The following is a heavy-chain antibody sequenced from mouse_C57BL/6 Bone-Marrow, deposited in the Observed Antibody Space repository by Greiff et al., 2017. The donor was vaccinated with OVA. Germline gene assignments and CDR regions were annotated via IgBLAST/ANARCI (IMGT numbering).Heavy chain of an antibody. J-gene: IGHJ1*03. Sequence: QVQLQQSGPGLVQPSQSLSITCTVSGFSLTSYGVHWVRQSPGKGLEWLGVIWSGGSTDYNAAFISRLSISKDNSKSQVFFKMNSLQADDTAIYYCARKGGTTVVADWYFDGWGTGTTVTVSS. CDR2: IWSGGST. CDR1: GFSLTSYG. V-gene: IGHV2-2*01. D-gene: IGHD1-1*01. CDR3: ARKGGTTVVADWYFDG.